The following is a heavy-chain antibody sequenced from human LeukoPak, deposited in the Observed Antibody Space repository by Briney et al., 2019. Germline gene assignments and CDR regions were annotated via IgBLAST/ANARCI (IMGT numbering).Heavy chain of an antibody. V-gene: IGHV1-2*02. Sequence: ASVKVSCKASGYTFTGYYMHWVRQAPGQGLEWMGWINPNSGGTNYAQKFQGRVTVTRDTSISTAYMELSRLRSDDTAVYYCARVVKSPGYSSSWCSYWGQGTLVTVSS. CDR2: INPNSGGT. CDR3: ARVVKSPGYSSSWCSY. J-gene: IGHJ4*02. D-gene: IGHD6-13*01. CDR1: GYTFTGYY.